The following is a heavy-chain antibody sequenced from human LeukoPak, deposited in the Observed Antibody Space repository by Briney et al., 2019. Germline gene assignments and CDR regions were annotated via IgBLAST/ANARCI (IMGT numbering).Heavy chain of an antibody. CDR3: ARQKPSTFRQYGRGRPFDY. CDR1: NGSLSGSY. V-gene: IGHV4-34*01. J-gene: IGHJ4*02. CDR2: INYSGIT. Sequence: SETLSLTCGVSNGSLSGSYWTWIRQAPGKGLEWIGDINYSGITNYDPSLKSRVTISVDTPTNQFSLRLTSVTAADTAVYYCARQKPSTFRQYGRGRPFDYWGQGTLVTVSS. D-gene: IGHD2-15*01.